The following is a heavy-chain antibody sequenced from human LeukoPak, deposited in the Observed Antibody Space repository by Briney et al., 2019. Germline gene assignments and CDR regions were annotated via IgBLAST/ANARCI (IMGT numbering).Heavy chain of an antibody. CDR1: GGSISSYY. D-gene: IGHD2/OR15-2a*01. J-gene: IGHJ5*02. CDR2: FYSSGRT. V-gene: IGHV4-4*07. Sequence: PSETLSLTCTVSGGSISSYYWSWIRLPAGRGLEWIGRFYSSGRTDYNPSLQSRVTMSVDTSRNQVSLRLSSVTAADTAIYYCTRDFTSKNWFDTWGQGILVTVSS. CDR3: TRDFTSKNWFDT.